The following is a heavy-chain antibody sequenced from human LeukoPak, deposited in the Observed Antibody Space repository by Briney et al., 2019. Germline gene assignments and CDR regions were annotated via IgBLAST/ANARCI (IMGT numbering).Heavy chain of an antibody. D-gene: IGHD5-18*01. CDR3: ARYSYAYDAFDI. J-gene: IGHJ3*02. Sequence: SETLSLTCTVSGGSISSYYWSWIRQPPGKGLEWIGYIYYSGSTNYNPSLKSRVTISVDTSKNQFSLKLSSVTAADTAVYYCARYSYAYDAFDIWGQGTMVTVSS. CDR2: IYYSGST. CDR1: GGSISSYY. V-gene: IGHV4-59*12.